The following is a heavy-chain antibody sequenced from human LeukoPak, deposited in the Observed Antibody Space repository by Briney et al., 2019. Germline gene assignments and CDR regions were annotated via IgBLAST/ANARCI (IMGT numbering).Heavy chain of an antibody. Sequence: GGSLRLSCAASGFTFSSYSMNWVRQAPGKGLEWVSYISSSSTTINYADSVKGRFTISRDNAKNSLYLQMNSLRAEDTALYYCAKATYSSGWYSLRSWGQGTLVTVSS. V-gene: IGHV3-48*01. J-gene: IGHJ4*02. CDR1: GFTFSSYS. CDR2: ISSSSTTI. CDR3: AKATYSSGWYSLRS. D-gene: IGHD6-19*01.